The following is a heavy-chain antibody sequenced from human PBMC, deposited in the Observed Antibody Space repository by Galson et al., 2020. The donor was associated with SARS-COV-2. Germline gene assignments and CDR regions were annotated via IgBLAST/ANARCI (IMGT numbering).Heavy chain of an antibody. D-gene: IGHD3-3*02. V-gene: IGHV4-4*08. CDR1: GGSISGYF. Sequence: SETLSLTCTVSGGSISGYFWAWIRQPPGKGLEWLGYISHTGRTSGSTNYNPSLKSRVTILVHTSTNEFSLRLNSVTAADTAVYYCARLGVGINGVWDDWFDPWGQGTLVTVSS. CDR3: ARLGVGINGVWDDWFDP. CDR2: ISHTGRTSGST. J-gene: IGHJ5*02.